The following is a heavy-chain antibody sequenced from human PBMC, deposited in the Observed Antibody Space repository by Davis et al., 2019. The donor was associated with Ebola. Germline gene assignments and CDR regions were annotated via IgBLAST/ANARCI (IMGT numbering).Heavy chain of an antibody. V-gene: IGHV3-30-3*01. J-gene: IGHJ3*02. Sequence: GESLKISCAASGFTFSSYAMHWVRQAPGKGLEWVAVISYDGSNKYYADSVKGRFTISRDNSKNTLYLQMNSLRAEDTAVYYCARGWVRGAFDIWGQGTMVTVSS. CDR1: GFTFSSYA. CDR2: ISYDGSNK. D-gene: IGHD3-22*01. CDR3: ARGWVRGAFDI.